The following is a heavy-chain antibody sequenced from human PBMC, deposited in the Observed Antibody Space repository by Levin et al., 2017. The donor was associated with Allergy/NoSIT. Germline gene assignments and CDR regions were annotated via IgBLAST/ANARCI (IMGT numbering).Heavy chain of an antibody. D-gene: IGHD3-10*01. Sequence: SVKVSCKASGGTFSSYAISWVRQAPGQGLEWMGGIIPIFGTANYAQKFQGRVTITADESTSTAYMELSSLRSEDTAVYYCARAPSSYLRLGYFDLWGRGTLVTVSS. J-gene: IGHJ2*01. V-gene: IGHV1-69*13. CDR3: ARAPSSYLRLGYFDL. CDR1: GGTFSSYA. CDR2: IIPIFGTA.